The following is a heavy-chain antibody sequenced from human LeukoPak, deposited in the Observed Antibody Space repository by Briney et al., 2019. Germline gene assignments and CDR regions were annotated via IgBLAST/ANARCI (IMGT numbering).Heavy chain of an antibody. CDR3: ANRKDIDGGFDY. V-gene: IGHV1-69*05. CDR1: GGTFSSYA. D-gene: IGHD2-15*01. Sequence: ASVKVSCKASGGTFSSYAISWVRQAPGQGLEWMGGIIPIFGTANYAQKFQGRVTITTDESTSTAYMELSSLRSEDTAVYYCANRKDIDGGFDYWGQGTLVTVSS. CDR2: IIPIFGTA. J-gene: IGHJ4*02.